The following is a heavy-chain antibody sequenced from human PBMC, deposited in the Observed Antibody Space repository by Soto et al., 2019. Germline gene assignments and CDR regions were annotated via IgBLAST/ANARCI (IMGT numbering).Heavy chain of an antibody. Sequence: QVQLQQWGAGLLKPSETLSLTCAVYGGSFSGYYWSWIRQPPGKGLEWIGEINHSGSTNYNPSLKSRVTISVDTSKNQFSLKLSSVTAADTAVYYCARGIAAAGTINHVYFDYWGQGTLVTVSS. CDR2: INHSGST. J-gene: IGHJ4*02. CDR1: GGSFSGYY. CDR3: ARGIAAAGTINHVYFDY. D-gene: IGHD6-13*01. V-gene: IGHV4-34*01.